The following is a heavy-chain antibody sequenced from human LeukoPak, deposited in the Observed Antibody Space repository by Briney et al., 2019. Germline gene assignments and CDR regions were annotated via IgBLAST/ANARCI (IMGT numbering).Heavy chain of an antibody. CDR2: IYYSGST. V-gene: IGHV4-39*07. Sequence: PSETLSLTCTVSGGSISSSSYYWGWIRQPPGKGLEWIGSIYYSGSTYYNPSLKSRVTISVDTSKNQFSLKLSSVTAADTAVYYCARAPSIQLWLRGYWFDPWGQGTLVTVSS. CDR1: GGSISSSSYY. CDR3: ARAPSIQLWLRGYWFDP. J-gene: IGHJ5*02. D-gene: IGHD5-18*01.